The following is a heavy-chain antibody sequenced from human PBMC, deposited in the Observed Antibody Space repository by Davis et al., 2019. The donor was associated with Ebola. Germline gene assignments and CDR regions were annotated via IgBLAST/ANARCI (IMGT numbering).Heavy chain of an antibody. CDR2: IIPIFGAP. CDR1: AGTFSSYA. D-gene: IGHD2-21*01. J-gene: IGHJ4*02. CDR3: ARMHRGPGY. V-gene: IGHV1-69*13. Sequence: SVQVSCKASAGTFSSYAISWVRQAPGQGLEWMGGIIPIFGAPTYAQKFQGRVTITADESTSTAYMELSSLRSEDTAVYYCARMHRGPGYWGQGTLVTVSS.